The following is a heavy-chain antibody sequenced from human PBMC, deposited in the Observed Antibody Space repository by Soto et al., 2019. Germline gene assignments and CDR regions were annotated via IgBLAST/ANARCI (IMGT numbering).Heavy chain of an antibody. V-gene: IGHV3-48*02. CDR2: ITSSSTTI. CDR3: ARDNGIAGSFDP. J-gene: IGHJ5*02. CDR1: GFTFSTYS. Sequence: HPEGSLRLSCAASGFTFSTYSMNWVRQAPGKGLEWISYITSSSTTIFYADSVKGRFTISRDNAKNSLYLQMNSLRDEDTSVYYCARDNGIAGSFDPWGQGTLVTVSS. D-gene: IGHD6-13*01.